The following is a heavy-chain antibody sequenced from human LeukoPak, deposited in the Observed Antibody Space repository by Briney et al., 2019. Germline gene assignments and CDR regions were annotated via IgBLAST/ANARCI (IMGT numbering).Heavy chain of an antibody. CDR1: GFTFSSYA. J-gene: IGHJ5*02. CDR3: ARLELRWFDP. CDR2: ISGSGGST. V-gene: IGHV3-23*01. Sequence: GGSLRLSCAASGFTFSSYAMSWVRQAPGKGLEWVSAISGSGGSTYYADSVKGRFTISRDNAKNSLYLQMNSLRAEDTAVYYCARLELRWFDPWGQGTLVTVSS. D-gene: IGHD1-7*01.